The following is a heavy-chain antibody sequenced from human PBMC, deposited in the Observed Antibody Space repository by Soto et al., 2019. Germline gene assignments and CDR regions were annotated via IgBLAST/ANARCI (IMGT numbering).Heavy chain of an antibody. CDR1: GFSFSSFP. V-gene: IGHV3-30-3*01. D-gene: IGHD3-9*01. CDR2: ISYDGANK. Sequence: PGGSLRSSCAASGFSFSSFPMHCVRQAPCKVLEWVSIISYDGANKHYADSVKGRFTISRDKSRHTLYLQMNSLRLYDTAVYCCATDAPRYXCFD. CDR3: ATDAPRYXCFD. J-gene: IGHJ2*01.